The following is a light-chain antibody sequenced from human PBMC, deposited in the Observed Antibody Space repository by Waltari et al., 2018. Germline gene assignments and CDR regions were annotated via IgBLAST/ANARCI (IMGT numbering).Light chain of an antibody. CDR3: QSYDISNHWV. CDR1: SGRIASTH. V-gene: IGLV6-57*03. J-gene: IGLJ3*02. Sequence: NFMLTQPHSVSESPGKTVTISCTRRSGRIASTHVQWHQQRPGSAPTTVIYEHNQRPSGVPDRFSGSIDSSSNSASLTISGLKTEDEADYYCQSYDISNHWVFGGGTKLTVL. CDR2: EHN.